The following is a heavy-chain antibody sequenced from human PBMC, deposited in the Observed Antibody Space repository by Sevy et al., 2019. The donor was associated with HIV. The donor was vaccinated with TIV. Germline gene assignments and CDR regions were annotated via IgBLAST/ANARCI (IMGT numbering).Heavy chain of an antibody. J-gene: IGHJ6*03. CDR1: GGSISSYY. D-gene: IGHD3-9*01. Sequence: SETLSLTCTVSGGSISSYYWSWIRQPPGKGLEWIGYIYYSGSTNYNPSLKSRVTISVDTSKNQFSLKLSSVTAADTAVYYCAISPDFDRLQTYYYYYMDVWGKGTTVTVSS. V-gene: IGHV4-59*12. CDR3: AISPDFDRLQTYYYYYMDV. CDR2: IYYSGST.